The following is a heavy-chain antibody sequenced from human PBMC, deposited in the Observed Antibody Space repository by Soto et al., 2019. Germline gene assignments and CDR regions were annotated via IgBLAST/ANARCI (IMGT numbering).Heavy chain of an antibody. CDR3: ARRITCTPPADGGS. V-gene: IGHV3-72*01. J-gene: IGHJ5*02. CDR2: IRNIANSKNT. CDR1: GFTFSDHY. Sequence: EVQLVESGGDLVQPGGSLRLSCAVSGFTFSDHYMDWVRQAPGKGLEWVGRIRNIANSKNTDYAASVKGRFTISRDDSKNSMYLPMNSLKTEDTAMYYCARRITCTPPADGGSWGQGTLVTVSS. D-gene: IGHD1-20*01.